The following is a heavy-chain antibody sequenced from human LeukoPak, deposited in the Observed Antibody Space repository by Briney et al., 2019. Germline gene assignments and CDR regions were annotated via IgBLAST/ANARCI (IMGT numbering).Heavy chain of an antibody. J-gene: IGHJ4*02. CDR3: AKDNAYYYDSSGYYYY. CDR1: GFTFRSYA. CDR2: ISGSGGRT. V-gene: IGHV3-23*01. D-gene: IGHD3-22*01. Sequence: GGSLRLSCAASGFTFRSYAMSWVRQAPGKGLEWVSIISGSGGRTYYADSVKGRFTISRDNSKNTLNLQMNSLRAEDTAVYYCAKDNAYYYDSSGYYYYWGQGTLVTVSS.